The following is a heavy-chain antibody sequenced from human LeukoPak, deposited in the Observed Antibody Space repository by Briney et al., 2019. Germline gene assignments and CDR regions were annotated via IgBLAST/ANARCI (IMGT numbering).Heavy chain of an antibody. D-gene: IGHD5-18*01. Sequence: SETLSLTCTVSGGSISSTDDYWGWIRQPPGKGPEWIGSIYYSGSTYYNPSLKSRVTISEDPSKNQFSLKLSSVTAANTAVYYCAREDGTSMDNAFDIWGQGTMVTVSS. CDR2: IYYSGST. V-gene: IGHV4-39*07. CDR1: GGSISSTDDY. J-gene: IGHJ3*02. CDR3: AREDGTSMDNAFDI.